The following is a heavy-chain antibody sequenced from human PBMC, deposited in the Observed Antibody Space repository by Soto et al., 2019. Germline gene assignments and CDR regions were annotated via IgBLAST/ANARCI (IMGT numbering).Heavy chain of an antibody. CDR1: GYSITNGYY. D-gene: IGHD2-15*01. V-gene: IGHV4-38-2*01. CDR3: ARALYCSGGSCSRLRGRGV. Sequence: SETLSLTCAVSGYSITNGYYWGWIRQPPGQGLEWIGTIYHSGSTYYNPSLKTRVTISVDTSKNQFSLKLSSVTAADTAVYYCARALYCSGGSCSRLRGRGVWGRGTRVTVSS. J-gene: IGHJ6*02. CDR2: IYHSGST.